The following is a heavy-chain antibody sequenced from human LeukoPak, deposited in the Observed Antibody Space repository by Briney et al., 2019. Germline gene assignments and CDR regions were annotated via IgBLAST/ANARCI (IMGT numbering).Heavy chain of an antibody. CDR2: IYYSGST. CDR1: GGSISSCGYY. CDR3: ARTSYDWDYYYYMDV. J-gene: IGHJ6*03. V-gene: IGHV4-31*03. Sequence: SQTLSLTCTVSGGSISSCGYYWSWIRQHPGKGLEWIGYIYYSGSTYYNPSLKSRVTISVDTSKNQFSLKLSSVTAADTAVYYCARTSYDWDYYYYMDVWGKGTTVTVSS. D-gene: IGHD3-16*01.